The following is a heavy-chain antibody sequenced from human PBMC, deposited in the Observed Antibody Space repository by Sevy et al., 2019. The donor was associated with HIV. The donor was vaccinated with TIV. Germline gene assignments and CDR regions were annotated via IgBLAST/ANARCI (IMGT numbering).Heavy chain of an antibody. CDR2: IYYSGST. CDR1: GGSISSYY. J-gene: IGHJ6*03. Sequence: SETLSLTCTVSGGSISSYYWSWIRQPPGKGLEWIGYIYYSGSTNYNPSLKSRVTISVDTSKNQFSLTLSSVTAADTAVYYCARGTPTSLGYYYYYMDVWGKGTTVTVSS. CDR3: ARGTPTSLGYYYYYMDV. V-gene: IGHV4-59*01. D-gene: IGHD1-7*01.